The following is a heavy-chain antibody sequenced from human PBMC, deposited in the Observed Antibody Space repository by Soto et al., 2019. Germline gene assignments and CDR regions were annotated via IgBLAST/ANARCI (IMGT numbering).Heavy chain of an antibody. D-gene: IGHD5-18*01. CDR1: GFTFSGYC. CDR3: AKDGHTAMAD. CDR2: IWSDGSNK. J-gene: IGHJ4*02. Sequence: GGSLRLSCAASGFTFSGYCMHWVRQAPGKGLEWVAVIWSDGSNKYYADSVKGRFTISRDNSKNTLYLQMNSLRAEDTAVYYCAKDGHTAMADWGQGTLVTVSS. V-gene: IGHV3-30*02.